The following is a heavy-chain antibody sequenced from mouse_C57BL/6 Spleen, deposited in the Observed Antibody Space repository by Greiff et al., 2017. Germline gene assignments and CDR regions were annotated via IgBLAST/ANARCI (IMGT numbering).Heavy chain of an antibody. V-gene: IGHV3-6*01. J-gene: IGHJ2*01. D-gene: IGHD1-1*01. CDR3: AREDYGSENY. CDR1: GYSITSGYY. CDR2: ISYDGSN. Sequence: EVQLQESGPGLVKPSQSLSLTCSVTGYSITSGYYWNWIRQFPGNKLEWMGYISYDGSNNYNPSLKNRISITRDTSKNQFFLKLNSVTTEDTATYYCAREDYGSENYWGQGTTLTVSS.